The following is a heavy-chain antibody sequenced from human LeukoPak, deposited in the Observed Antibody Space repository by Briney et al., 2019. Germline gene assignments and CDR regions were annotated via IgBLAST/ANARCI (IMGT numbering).Heavy chain of an antibody. D-gene: IGHD6-13*01. V-gene: IGHV3-23*01. Sequence: GGSLRLSCAASGFTFSSYAMSWVRQAPGKGLDWVSAISGSGGSTSYADSVKGRFTISRDNSKNPLYLQMNSLRAEDTSLCYCAQSIAAAGTDYWGQGTLVTVSS. CDR2: ISGSGGST. CDR1: GFTFSSYA. CDR3: AQSIAAAGTDY. J-gene: IGHJ4*02.